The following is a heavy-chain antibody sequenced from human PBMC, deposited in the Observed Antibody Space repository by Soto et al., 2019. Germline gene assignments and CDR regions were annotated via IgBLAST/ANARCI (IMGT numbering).Heavy chain of an antibody. CDR3: ARGVRWDTSGDYYYGMDV. V-gene: IGHV1-69*01. J-gene: IGHJ6*02. CDR2: IIPIFGTA. D-gene: IGHD6-25*01. CDR1: GGTFRSYA. Sequence: ASMKVPRKASGGTFRSYAISWVRQAPGQRLEWMGGIIPIFGTANYAQKFQGRVTITADESTSTAYMELSSLRSEDTAVYYCARGVRWDTSGDYYYGMDVWGQGTTVTVSS.